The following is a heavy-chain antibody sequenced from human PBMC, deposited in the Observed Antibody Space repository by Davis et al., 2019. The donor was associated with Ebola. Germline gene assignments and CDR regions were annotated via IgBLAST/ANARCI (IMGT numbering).Heavy chain of an antibody. CDR2: ISYDVTDK. CDR1: GFTFSSYA. CDR3: ATDPYGGNPQSADY. D-gene: IGHD3-16*01. V-gene: IGHV3-30*07. J-gene: IGHJ4*02. Sequence: PGGSLRLSCAASGFTFSSYAIHCVRHAPLNLLECVPIISYDVTDKYYADSVKDRFTISRDNSKNTLYLQMNSLRAADTAVYYCATDPYGGNPQSADYWGQGSLVTVSS.